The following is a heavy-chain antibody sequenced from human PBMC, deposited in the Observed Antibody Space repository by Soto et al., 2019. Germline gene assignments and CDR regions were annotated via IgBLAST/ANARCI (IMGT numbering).Heavy chain of an antibody. D-gene: IGHD5-12*01. CDR2: INPSGGST. V-gene: IGHV1-46*01. Sequence: GASVKVSCKASGYTFTSYYMHWVRQAPGQGLEWMGIINPSGGSTSYAQKFQGRVTMTRDTSTSTVYMELSSLRSEDTAVYYCAREMGDGYNILKHKLTTYYFDYWGQGTLVTVSS. CDR1: GYTFTSYY. J-gene: IGHJ4*02. CDR3: AREMGDGYNILKHKLTTYYFDY.